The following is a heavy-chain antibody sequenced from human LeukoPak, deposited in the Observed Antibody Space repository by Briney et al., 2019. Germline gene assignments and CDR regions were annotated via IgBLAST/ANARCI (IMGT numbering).Heavy chain of an antibody. D-gene: IGHD3-16*01. V-gene: IGHV4-39*07. CDR1: GGSISSSSYY. Sequence: SETLSLTCTVSGGSISSSSYYWGWIRQPPGKGLEWIGSIYYSGSTYYNPSLKSRVTISVDTSKNQFSLKLSSVTAADTAVYYCARWSNDYVWGAFDYWGQGTLVTVSS. CDR3: ARWSNDYVWGAFDY. J-gene: IGHJ4*02. CDR2: IYYSGST.